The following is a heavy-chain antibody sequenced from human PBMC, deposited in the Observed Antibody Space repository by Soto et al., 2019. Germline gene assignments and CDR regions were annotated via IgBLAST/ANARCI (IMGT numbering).Heavy chain of an antibody. J-gene: IGHJ4*02. V-gene: IGHV4-39*01. Sequence: SETLSLTCTVSGASISSEDYYWGWIRQPPGKGLEWIGSIYYSGSTYYNPSLKSRVTISVDTSKNQFSLKLSSVTAADTAVYYCVSYGSGTYYSGYSFDFWSQGSLVTVSS. CDR3: VSYGSGTYYSGYSFDF. D-gene: IGHD3-10*01. CDR1: GASISSEDYY. CDR2: IYYSGST.